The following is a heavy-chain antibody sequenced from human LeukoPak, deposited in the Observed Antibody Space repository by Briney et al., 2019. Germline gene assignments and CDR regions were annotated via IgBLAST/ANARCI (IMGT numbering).Heavy chain of an antibody. Sequence: SEKVSCKASGGTFSSYAISWVRQAPGQGLEWMGRIIPIFGIANYAQKFQGRVTITADKSTSTAYMELSSLRSEDTAVYYCAKESSVVVTAGDAFDIWGQGTMVTVSS. CDR3: AKESSVVVTAGDAFDI. D-gene: IGHD2-21*02. CDR1: GGTFSSYA. CDR2: IIPIFGIA. V-gene: IGHV1-69*04. J-gene: IGHJ3*02.